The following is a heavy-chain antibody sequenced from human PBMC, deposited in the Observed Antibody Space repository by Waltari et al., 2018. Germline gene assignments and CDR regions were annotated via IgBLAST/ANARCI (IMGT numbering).Heavy chain of an antibody. V-gene: IGHV4-38-2*02. Sequence: QVQLQESGPGLVKPSATLSLTCAVSGYSISRGYYWGWLRQPPGKGLEWIGSIYHSGSTYYNPSLKSRVTISVDTSKNQFSLKLSSVTAADTAVYYCAREGLLAPYFDYWGQGTLVTVSS. CDR1: GYSISRGYY. CDR2: IYHSGST. CDR3: AREGLLAPYFDY. J-gene: IGHJ4*02.